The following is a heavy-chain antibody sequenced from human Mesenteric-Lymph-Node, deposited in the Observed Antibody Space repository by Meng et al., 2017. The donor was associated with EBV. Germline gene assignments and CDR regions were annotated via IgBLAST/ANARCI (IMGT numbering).Heavy chain of an antibody. CDR2: IVPMFGPA. J-gene: IGHJ4*02. D-gene: IGHD5-18*01. Sequence: QVQVVKSGAELKKPGSSVKVSCKASGGAFRGYAISWVRQAPGQGPEWMGGIVPMFGPASYAKKFQGRVTITADESSSTAYMQLSSLRSDDTAVYYCARVSDPRLDTAVPNFDYWGQGTLVTVSS. CDR1: GGAFRGYA. V-gene: IGHV1-69*01. CDR3: ARVSDPRLDTAVPNFDY.